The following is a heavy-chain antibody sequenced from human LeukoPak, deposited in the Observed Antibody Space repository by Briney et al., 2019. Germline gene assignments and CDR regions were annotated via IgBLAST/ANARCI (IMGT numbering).Heavy chain of an antibody. J-gene: IGHJ6*02. CDR1: GLTFSSHW. CDR2: ITNDGSST. V-gene: IGHV3-74*01. Sequence: GGSLRLSCAASGLTFSSHWMHWVRHAPGKGLVWVSRITNDGSSTTYADSVKGRFTISRDNAKNMLYLQVNSLRAEDTAVYYCARDFSALVGATPIYYYYGMDVWGQGTTVTVSS. CDR3: ARDFSALVGATPIYYYYGMDV. D-gene: IGHD1-26*01.